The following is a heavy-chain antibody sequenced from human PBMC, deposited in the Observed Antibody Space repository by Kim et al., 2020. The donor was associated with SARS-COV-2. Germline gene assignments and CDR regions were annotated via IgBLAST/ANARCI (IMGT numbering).Heavy chain of an antibody. CDR1: GGSVSSGSYY. CDR3: ARDRSSSWYMRRGYYGMDV. D-gene: IGHD6-13*01. V-gene: IGHV4-61*01. CDR2: IYYSGST. Sequence: SETLSLTCTVSGGSVSSGSYYWSWIRQPPGKGLEWIGYIYYSGSTNYNPSLKSRVTISVDTSKNQFSLKLSSVTAADTAVYYCARDRSSSWYMRRGYYGMDVWGQGTTVTVSS. J-gene: IGHJ6*02.